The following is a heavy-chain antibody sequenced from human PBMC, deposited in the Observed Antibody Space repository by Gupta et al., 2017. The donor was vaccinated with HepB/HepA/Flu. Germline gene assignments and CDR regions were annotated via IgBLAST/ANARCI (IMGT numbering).Heavy chain of an antibody. D-gene: IGHD6-6*01. J-gene: IGHJ6*02. Sequence: EVQLVESGGGLVQPGGSLRLSCAASGFTCSSYWMSWVRQAPGKGLEWVANIKQDGSEKYYVDSVKGRFTISRDNAKNSLYLQMNSLRAEDTAVYYCARDQSSPYSSSSYYYGMDVWGQGTTVTVSS. V-gene: IGHV3-7*01. CDR1: GFTCSSYW. CDR2: IKQDGSEK. CDR3: ARDQSSPYSSSSYYYGMDV.